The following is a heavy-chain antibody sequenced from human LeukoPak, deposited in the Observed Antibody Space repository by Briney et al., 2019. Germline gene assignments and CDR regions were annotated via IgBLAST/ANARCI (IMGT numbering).Heavy chain of an antibody. Sequence: GGSLRLSCAASGFTFSSYAMTWVRQAPGKGLEWVSTISGSGGSTYYADSVKGRFTISRDNSKNTLYLQMNSLRAEDTAVYYCAKRRVAAAGYFDYWGQGTLVTVSS. CDR2: ISGSGGST. CDR3: AKRRVAAAGYFDY. J-gene: IGHJ4*02. CDR1: GFTFSSYA. D-gene: IGHD6-13*01. V-gene: IGHV3-23*01.